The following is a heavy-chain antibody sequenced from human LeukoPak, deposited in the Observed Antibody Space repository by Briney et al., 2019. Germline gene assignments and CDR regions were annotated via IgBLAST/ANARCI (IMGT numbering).Heavy chain of an antibody. D-gene: IGHD5/OR15-5a*01. Sequence: PSDTLSLTCAVYGGSFSGYYWSWIRRPPGKGLEWIGEINHSGSTNYNPSLKSRVTISVDTSKNQFSLKLSSVTAADTAVYYCARGVYGSYYFDYWGQGTLVTVSS. CDR2: INHSGST. J-gene: IGHJ4*02. V-gene: IGHV4-34*01. CDR3: ARGVYGSYYFDY. CDR1: GGSFSGYY.